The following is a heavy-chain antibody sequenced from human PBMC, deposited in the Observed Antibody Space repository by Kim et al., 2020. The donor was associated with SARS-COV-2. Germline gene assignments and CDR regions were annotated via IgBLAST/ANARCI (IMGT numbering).Heavy chain of an antibody. Sequence: GGSLRLSCAASGFTFSKYWMHWVRQVPGEGLVWVSRSNEDGSITNYADSVRGRFTISRDNARSTLYLQMNSLGAEDTALYYCARDVSGSDDFWSQGILVTLSS. D-gene: IGHD5-12*01. CDR1: GFTFSKYW. CDR2: SNEDGSIT. CDR3: ARDVSGSDDF. V-gene: IGHV3-74*01. J-gene: IGHJ4*02.